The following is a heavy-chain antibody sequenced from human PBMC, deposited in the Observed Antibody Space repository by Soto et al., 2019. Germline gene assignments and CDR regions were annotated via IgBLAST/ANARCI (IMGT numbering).Heavy chain of an antibody. V-gene: IGHV3-15*01. Sequence: EVQLVESGGGLVKPGGSLRLSCAASGFTFSNAWMSWVRQAPGKGLEWDGRIKSKTDGGTTDYAAPVKGRFTISRDDSKNTLYLQMNSLKTEDTAVYYCTTYIVVVPAEDYYYYGMDVWGQGTTVTVSS. CDR3: TTYIVVVPAEDYYYYGMDV. CDR1: GFTFSNAW. J-gene: IGHJ6*02. D-gene: IGHD2-2*01. CDR2: IKSKTDGGTT.